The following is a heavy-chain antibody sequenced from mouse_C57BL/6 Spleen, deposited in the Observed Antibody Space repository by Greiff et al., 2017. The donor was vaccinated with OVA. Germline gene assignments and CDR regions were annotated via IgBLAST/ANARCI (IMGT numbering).Heavy chain of an antibody. J-gene: IGHJ3*01. CDR2: ISDGGSYT. CDR1: GFTFSSYA. V-gene: IGHV5-4*01. Sequence: EVKLVESGGGLVKPGGSLKLSCAASGFTFSSYAMSWVRQTPEKRLEWVATISDGGSYTYYPDNVKGRFTISRDNAKNNLYLQMSHLKSEDTAMYYCARDGGYGYDDSWFAYWGQGTLVTVSA. D-gene: IGHD2-2*01. CDR3: ARDGGYGYDDSWFAY.